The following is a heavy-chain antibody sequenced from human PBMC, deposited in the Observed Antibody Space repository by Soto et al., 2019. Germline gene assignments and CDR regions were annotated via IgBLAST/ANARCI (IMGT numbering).Heavy chain of an antibody. CDR3: ARDIESVTAKHFFYYYAMDV. CDR1: GFTFSNYG. D-gene: IGHD2-8*01. V-gene: IGHV1-18*01. CDR2: VSANNGHT. J-gene: IGHJ6*02. Sequence: ASLKVSCKASGFTFSNYGLNWVRQAPGQGLEWMGWVSANNGHTNYAQNLQGRVYMKTDTSTSTAYMELRGLKFDDTDVYYCARDIESVTAKHFFYYYAMDVWG.